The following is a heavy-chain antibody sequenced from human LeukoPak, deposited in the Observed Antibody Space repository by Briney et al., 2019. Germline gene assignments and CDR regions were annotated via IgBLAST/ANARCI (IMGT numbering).Heavy chain of an antibody. Sequence: SETLSLTCAVYGGSFSGYYWSWIRQPPGKGLEWIGEINHSGSTNYNPSLKSRVTISVDTSKNQFSLKLSSVTAADTAVCYCARSGTFYYDFWSGYYKNWFDPWGQGTLVTVSS. J-gene: IGHJ5*02. CDR1: GGSFSGYY. CDR3: ARSGTFYYDFWSGYYKNWFDP. CDR2: INHSGST. V-gene: IGHV4-34*01. D-gene: IGHD3-3*01.